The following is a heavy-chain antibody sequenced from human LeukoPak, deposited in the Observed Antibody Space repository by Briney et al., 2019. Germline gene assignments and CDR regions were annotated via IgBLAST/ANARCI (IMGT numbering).Heavy chain of an antibody. CDR1: GYTFTSYG. CDR3: ARGSMVRDIVVVPAAL. CDR2: ISAYNGNT. D-gene: IGHD2-2*01. J-gene: IGHJ4*02. Sequence: ASAKVSCKASGYTFTSYGISWVRQAPGQGLEWMGWISAYNGNTNYAQKLQGRVTMTTDTSTSTAYMELRSLRSDDTAVYYCARGSMVRDIVVVPAALWGQGTLVTVSS. V-gene: IGHV1-18*01.